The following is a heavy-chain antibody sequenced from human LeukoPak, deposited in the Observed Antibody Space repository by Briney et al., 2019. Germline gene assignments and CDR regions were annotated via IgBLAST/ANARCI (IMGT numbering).Heavy chain of an antibody. J-gene: IGHJ4*02. Sequence: TGGSLRLSCAASGFTFSSYATSWVRQAPGKGLEWVSAISGSGGSTYYADSVKGRFTISRDNSKNTLYLQMNSLRAEDTAVYYCAKSPFVGYCSSTSCYAYAGYDYWGQGTLVTVSS. CDR2: ISGSGGST. CDR3: AKSPFVGYCSSTSCYAYAGYDY. CDR1: GFTFSSYA. V-gene: IGHV3-23*01. D-gene: IGHD2-2*03.